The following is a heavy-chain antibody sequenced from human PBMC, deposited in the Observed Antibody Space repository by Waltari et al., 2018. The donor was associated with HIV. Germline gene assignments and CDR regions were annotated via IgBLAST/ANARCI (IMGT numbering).Heavy chain of an antibody. D-gene: IGHD3-22*01. V-gene: IGHV4-59*01. CDR1: GGSISGSS. CDR3: ARGVGYDSVGYYFILDY. J-gene: IGHJ4*02. CDR2: FYYSGSI. Sequence: VQLQESGPGLVKSSEPLSLTCSVPGGSISGSSWSWLRQSPGKGLEWVGYFYYSGSINYSPSLKSRATISVDTSKNQFSLKLTSLTAADTAVYYCARGVGYDSVGYYFILDYWGQGALVTVSS.